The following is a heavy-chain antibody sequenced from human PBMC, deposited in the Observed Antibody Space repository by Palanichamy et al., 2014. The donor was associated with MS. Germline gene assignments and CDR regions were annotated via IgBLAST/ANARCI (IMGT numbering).Heavy chain of an antibody. V-gene: IGHV3-7*01. CDR1: GFTFSSYW. J-gene: IGHJ4*02. CDR3: ARDSGVATYDY. Sequence: EVQLVESGGGLVQPGGSLRLSCGASGFTFSSYWMSWVRQAPGKGLEWVANIKQDGSARYYVDSVKGRFTISRDNAKNSLYLQMNSLRAEDTAVYYCARDSGVATYDYWGQGTLVTVSS. CDR2: IKQDGSAR. D-gene: IGHD5-12*01.